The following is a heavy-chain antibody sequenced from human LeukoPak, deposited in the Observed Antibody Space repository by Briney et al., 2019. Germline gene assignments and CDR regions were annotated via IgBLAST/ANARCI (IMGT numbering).Heavy chain of an antibody. CDR1: GFTFSSYA. D-gene: IGHD6-19*01. CDR2: ISYDGSNK. V-gene: IGHV3-30-3*01. Sequence: GGSLRLSCAASGFTFSSYAMHWVRQAPGKGLEWVAVISYDGSNKYYADSVKGRFTISRDNPKNTLYLQMNSLRAEDTAVYYCATEQWLVFGYWGQGTLVTVSS. J-gene: IGHJ4*02. CDR3: ATEQWLVFGY.